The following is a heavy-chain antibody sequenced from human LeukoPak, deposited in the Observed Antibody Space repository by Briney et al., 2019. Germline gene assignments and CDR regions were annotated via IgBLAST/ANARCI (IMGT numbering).Heavy chain of an antibody. CDR1: GFTFSGSA. D-gene: IGHD6-13*01. CDR2: IRSKANSYAT. V-gene: IGHV3-73*01. CDR3: TRLSGIAAAGTSGVDFDY. J-gene: IGHJ4*02. Sequence: PGGSLKLSCAASGFTFSGSAMHWVRQASGKGPEWVGRIRSKANSYATAYAASVKGRFTISRDDSKNTAYLQMNSLKTEDTAVYYCTRLSGIAAAGTSGVDFDYWGQGTLVTVSS.